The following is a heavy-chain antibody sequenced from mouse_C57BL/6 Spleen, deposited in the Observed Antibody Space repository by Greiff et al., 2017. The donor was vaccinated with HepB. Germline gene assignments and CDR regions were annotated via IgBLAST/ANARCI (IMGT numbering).Heavy chain of an antibody. D-gene: IGHD3-2*02. CDR2: ISDGGSYT. Sequence: EVQRVESGGGLVKPGGSLKLSCAASGFTFSSYAMSWVRQTPEKRLEWVATISDGGSYTYYPDNVKGRFTISRDNAKNNLYLQMSHLKSEDTAMYYCARPYSSGYSYFDYWGQGTTLTVSS. CDR3: ARPYSSGYSYFDY. V-gene: IGHV5-4*01. CDR1: GFTFSSYA. J-gene: IGHJ2*01.